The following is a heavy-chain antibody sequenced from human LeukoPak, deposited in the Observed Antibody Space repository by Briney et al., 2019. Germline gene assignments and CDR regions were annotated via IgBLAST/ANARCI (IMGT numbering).Heavy chain of an antibody. CDR3: ASSTVSNYNYFDY. CDR1: GGSISSGGYS. Sequence: SETLSLTCAVSGGSISSGGYSWSWIRQPPGKGLEWIGYIYHSGSTYYNPSLKSRVTISVDRSKNQFSLKLSSVTAADTAVHYCASSTVSNYNYFDYWGQGTLVTVSS. V-gene: IGHV4-30-2*01. D-gene: IGHD4-11*01. CDR2: IYHSGST. J-gene: IGHJ4*02.